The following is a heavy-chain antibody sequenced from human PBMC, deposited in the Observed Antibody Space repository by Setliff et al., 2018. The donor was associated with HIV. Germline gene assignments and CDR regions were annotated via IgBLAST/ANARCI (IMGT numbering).Heavy chain of an antibody. J-gene: IGHJ4*02. CDR3: ARMQAYYNFWRSTYYFDY. D-gene: IGHD3-3*01. V-gene: IGHV1-18*01. Sequence: ASVKVSCKASGYPFTSYGICWVRQAPGHGLEWMGYISPYNGDAYYAEKFQGRVTMTTDTSTTAVSMELTNLRSDDRAVYFCARMQAYYNFWRSTYYFDYWGQGTPVTVSS. CDR1: GYPFTSYG. CDR2: ISPYNGDA.